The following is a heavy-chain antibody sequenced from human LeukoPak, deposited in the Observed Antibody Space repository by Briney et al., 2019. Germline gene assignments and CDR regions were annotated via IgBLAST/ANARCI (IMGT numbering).Heavy chain of an antibody. D-gene: IGHD6-13*01. CDR3: ARGYSSSWAFDY. J-gene: IGHJ4*02. Sequence: GESLKISCKGSGYSFTTYWIGWVRQMPGKGLEWMGIIYPSDSDTRYNPSFQGQVTISADKSISTAYLQPSRLEASDTAIYYCARGYSSSWAFDYWGQGTLATVSS. CDR2: IYPSDSDT. CDR1: GYSFTTYW. V-gene: IGHV5-51*01.